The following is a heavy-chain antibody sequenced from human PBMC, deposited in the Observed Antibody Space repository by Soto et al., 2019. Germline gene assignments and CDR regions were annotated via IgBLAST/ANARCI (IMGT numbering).Heavy chain of an antibody. CDR1: GFTFSSYW. Sequence: PGGSLRLSCAASGFTFSSYWMSWVRQAPGKGLERVANIKQDGSEKYYVDSVKGRFTISRDNAKNSLYLQMNSLRAEDTAVYYCAREKSPGVGATESYYYYGMDVWGQGTTVTVSS. V-gene: IGHV3-7*03. CDR2: IKQDGSEK. J-gene: IGHJ6*02. D-gene: IGHD1-26*01. CDR3: AREKSPGVGATESYYYYGMDV.